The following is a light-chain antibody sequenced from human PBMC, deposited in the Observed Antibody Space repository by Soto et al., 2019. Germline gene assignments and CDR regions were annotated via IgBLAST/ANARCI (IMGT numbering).Light chain of an antibody. CDR2: GAS. J-gene: IGKJ5*01. Sequence: IVMTQSPATLSVSPGEGVTLSCRASQSVRSHLAWYQQKPGQPPRLLIYGASTRATGIPARFSGSGFGTEFTLTISSLQSEDFAVYCCQQYKNWPLFGQGTRLEIK. CDR3: QQYKNWPL. CDR1: QSVRSH. V-gene: IGKV3-15*01.